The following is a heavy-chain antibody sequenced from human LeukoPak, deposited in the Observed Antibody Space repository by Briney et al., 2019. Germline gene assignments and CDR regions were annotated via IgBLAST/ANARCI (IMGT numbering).Heavy chain of an antibody. CDR2: INPSSGGT. D-gene: IGHD5-12*01. CDR3: ARALRGSGYDPYDY. CDR1: GYSFTDYY. Sequence: ASVKVSCKASGYSFTDYYMHWLRQAPGQGPEWMGWINPSSGGTTFAQSFHDRVTLTRDTSITTAYMELNSLRSDDTALYYCARALRGSGYDPYDYWGQGTLVTVSS. J-gene: IGHJ4*02. V-gene: IGHV1-2*02.